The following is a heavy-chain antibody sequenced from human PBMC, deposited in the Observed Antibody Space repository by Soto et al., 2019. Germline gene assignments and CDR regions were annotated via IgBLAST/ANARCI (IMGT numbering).Heavy chain of an antibody. D-gene: IGHD3-9*01. CDR1: GYSFTSYW. CDR2: IDPSGSYN. J-gene: IGHJ5*02. V-gene: IGHV5-10-1*01. CDR3: ARVYDILTGYGVFDP. Sequence: GESLKISSKGSGYSFTSYWISWVRQMHGKVLEWMGRIDPSGSYNNYSPSFQGHVNISADKSISTAYLQWSSLKASDTAMYYCARVYDILTGYGVFDPWGQGTLVNVSP.